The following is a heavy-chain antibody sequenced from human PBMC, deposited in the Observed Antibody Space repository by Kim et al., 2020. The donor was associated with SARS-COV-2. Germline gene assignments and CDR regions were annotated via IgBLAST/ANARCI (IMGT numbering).Heavy chain of an antibody. J-gene: IGHJ4*02. V-gene: IGHV3-30*02. D-gene: IGHD3-10*01. CDR3: AKDRLWFGSGGYFDY. Sequence: DSVKGQFTISRDNSKNTLYLQMNSLRAEDTAVYYCAKDRLWFGSGGYFDYWGQGTLVTVSS.